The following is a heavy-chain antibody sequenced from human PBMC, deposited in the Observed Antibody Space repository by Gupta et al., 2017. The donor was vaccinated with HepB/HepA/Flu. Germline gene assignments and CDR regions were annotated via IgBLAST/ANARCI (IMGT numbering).Heavy chain of an antibody. D-gene: IGHD1-26*01. CDR1: GGSISSGGYY. CDR3: ARDRSGLDPNHAFDI. Sequence: QVQLQDSGPGLVQPSQTLSLTCSVSGGSISSGGYYWSWIRQHPGKGLEWIGYIWYGGKPYYNPARKSRVTISVDTSKNKVSLRLRSVTAEETAVYYCARDRSGLDPNHAFDIGGQGTMVTVSS. CDR2: IWYGGKP. V-gene: IGHV4-31*03. J-gene: IGHJ3*02.